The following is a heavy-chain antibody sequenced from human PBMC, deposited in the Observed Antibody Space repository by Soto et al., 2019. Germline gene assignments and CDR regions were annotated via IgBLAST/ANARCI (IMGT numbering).Heavy chain of an antibody. D-gene: IGHD6-13*01. CDR1: GYTFTGYY. CDR2: INPNSGGT. Sequence: ASVKVSCTASGYTFTGYYMHWVRQAPGQGLEWMGWINPNSGGTNYAQKFQGWVTMTRDTSISTAYMELSRLRSDDTAVYYCARDIGAADPYSYGMDVWGQGTTVTVSS. J-gene: IGHJ6*02. V-gene: IGHV1-2*04. CDR3: ARDIGAADPYSYGMDV.